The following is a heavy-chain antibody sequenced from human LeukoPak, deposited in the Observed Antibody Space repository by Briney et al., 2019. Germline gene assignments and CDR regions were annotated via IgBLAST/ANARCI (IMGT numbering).Heavy chain of an antibody. J-gene: IGHJ6*03. CDR3: TRTPNYYYYMDV. CDR1: GFTVSGDY. V-gene: IGHV3-53*01. CDR2: IYSGGRT. Sequence: GGSLRLSCVVSGFTVSGDYMSWVRQAPGKGLEWVSVIYSGGRTYYADSVKGRFTISRDDSKSIAYLQMNSLKTEDTAVYYCTRTPNYYYYMDVWGKGTTVTVSS.